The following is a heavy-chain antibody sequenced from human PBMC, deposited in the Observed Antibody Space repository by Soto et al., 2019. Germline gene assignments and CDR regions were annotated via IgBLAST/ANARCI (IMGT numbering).Heavy chain of an antibody. Sequence: SETLSLTCNVSGGTISNFYWAWIRQTAGNGLEWMGAVCATGTTYYNPSLRSRVAMSIDKSMNTFSLRLRCVTGADTGVYYCARDGAKSLLDGYDIWGQGILVTVSS. CDR1: GGTISNFY. V-gene: IGHV4-4*07. J-gene: IGHJ5*02. D-gene: IGHD1-26*01. CDR2: VCATGTT. CDR3: ARDGAKSLLDGYDI.